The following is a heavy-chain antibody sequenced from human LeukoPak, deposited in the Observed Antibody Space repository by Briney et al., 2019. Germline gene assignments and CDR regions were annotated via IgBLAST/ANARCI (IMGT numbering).Heavy chain of an antibody. J-gene: IGHJ5*02. CDR2: ISSGGMWI. CDR3: GRDAGGRTQREGWFDP. D-gene: IGHD1-26*01. CDR1: GFTFSTYS. Sequence: GGSLRLSCAASGFTFSTYSMNWVRQAPGKGLEWLSSISSGGMWIYYADSLKGRFTISRDNAKNSLYLQMKSLRVEDTGVYYCGRDAGGRTQREGWFDPWGQGTLVTVSS. V-gene: IGHV3-21*01.